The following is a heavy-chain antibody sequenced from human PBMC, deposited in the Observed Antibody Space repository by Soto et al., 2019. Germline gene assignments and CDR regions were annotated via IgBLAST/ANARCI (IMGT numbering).Heavy chain of an antibody. Sequence: PSETLSLTCTVSGGSISSYYWSWIRQPPGKGLEWIGYIYYSGSTNYNPSLKSRVTISVDTSKNQFSLKLSSVTAADTAVYYCARHEGIPSCFDPGGQGPLVTVS. CDR2: IYYSGST. CDR3: ARHEGIPSCFDP. J-gene: IGHJ5*02. D-gene: IGHD6-13*01. CDR1: GGSISSYY. V-gene: IGHV4-59*08.